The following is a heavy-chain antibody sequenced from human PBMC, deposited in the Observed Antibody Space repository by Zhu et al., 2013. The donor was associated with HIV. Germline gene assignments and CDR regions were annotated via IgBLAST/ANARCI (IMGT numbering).Heavy chain of an antibody. D-gene: IGHD2-2*01. V-gene: IGHV1-2*02. J-gene: IGHJ5*02. Sequence: QVQLVQSGAEVKKPGASVKVSCKASGYTFTDYYMHWVRQAPGQGLEWMGWINPNSGGTNYAQKFQGRVTMTRDTSIGTAYMELSRLRSDDTAVYYCARDGGIVEVPAAWEWFDPGAREPWSPSPQ. CDR3: ARDGGIVEVPAAWEWFDP. CDR2: INPNSGGT. CDR1: GYTFTDYY.